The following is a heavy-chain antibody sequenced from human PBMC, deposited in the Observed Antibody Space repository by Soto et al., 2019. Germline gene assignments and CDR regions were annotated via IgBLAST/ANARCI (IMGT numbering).Heavy chain of an antibody. D-gene: IGHD5-18*01. J-gene: IGHJ4*02. CDR3: AHSLSGDIYGN. V-gene: IGHV2-26*01. CDR1: GFSLTTGKMG. CDR2: IFSDNER. Sequence: SGPTLVNPTETLTLTCTVSGFSLTTGKMGVSWIRQPPGKALEWLAHIFSDNERSYSTSLQGRLTISKDTSGSQVVLSMTNVDPVDTATYYCAHSLSGDIYGNWGQGVLVTVSS.